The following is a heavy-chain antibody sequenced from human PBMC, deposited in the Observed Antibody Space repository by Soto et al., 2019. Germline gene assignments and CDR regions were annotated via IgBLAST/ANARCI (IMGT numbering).Heavy chain of an antibody. Sequence: GGSLRLSCAASGFTFSSYGMHWVRQAPGKGLEWVAVISYDGSNKYYADSVKGRFTISRDNSKNTLYLQMNSLRAEDTAVYYCAKGGSWELLRENAFDIWGQGTMVTVSS. CDR3: AKGGSWELLRENAFDI. CDR1: GFTFSSYG. CDR2: ISYDGSNK. J-gene: IGHJ3*02. V-gene: IGHV3-30*18. D-gene: IGHD1-26*01.